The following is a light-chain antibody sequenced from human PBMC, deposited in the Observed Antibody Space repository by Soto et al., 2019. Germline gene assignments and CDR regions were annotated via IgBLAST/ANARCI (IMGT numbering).Light chain of an antibody. J-gene: IGKJ5*01. CDR1: QSVSSY. CDR3: QQRSNWPPPIT. CDR2: DAS. Sequence: EIVLTQSPATLSLSPGERATLSCRASQSVSSYLAWYQQKPGQAPRLLIYDASNRATGIPARFSGIGSGTDFTLTISSLEPEDFAVYYCQQRSNWPPPITFGQGTRLEIK. V-gene: IGKV3-11*01.